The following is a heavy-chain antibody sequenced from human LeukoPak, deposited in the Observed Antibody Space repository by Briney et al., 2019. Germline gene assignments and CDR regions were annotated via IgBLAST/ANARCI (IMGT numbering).Heavy chain of an antibody. CDR1: GYTFTSYA. J-gene: IGHJ4*02. V-gene: IGHV1-3*01. CDR2: INAGNGNT. D-gene: IGHD3-22*01. CDR3: ASSITMIVGPHFDY. Sequence: ASVKVSCEASGYTFTSYAMHWVRQAPGQRLEWMGWINAGNGNTKYSQKFQGRVTITRDTSASTAYMELSSLRSEDTAVYYCASSITMIVGPHFDYWGQGTLVTVSS.